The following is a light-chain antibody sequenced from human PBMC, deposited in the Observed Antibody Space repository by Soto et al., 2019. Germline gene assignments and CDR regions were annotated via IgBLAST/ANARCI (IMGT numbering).Light chain of an antibody. Sequence: EIVMTQSPGTLSLSTGERVTLSCRASQSVSSNKLAWVQQRPGQAPRFLIYGTSTRATGIPDRFSGSGSGTDFTLTISRLEPEDFAVYYCQQYGTSPYTFGQGTKVEIK. CDR3: QQYGTSPYT. J-gene: IGKJ2*01. V-gene: IGKV3-20*01. CDR2: GTS. CDR1: QSVSSNK.